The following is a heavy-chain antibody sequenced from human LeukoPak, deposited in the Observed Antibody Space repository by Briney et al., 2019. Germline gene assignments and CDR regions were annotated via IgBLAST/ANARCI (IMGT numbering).Heavy chain of an antibody. CDR2: ISSLSSES. Sequence: PGGSLRLSCAGSGFTFSDYYMNWVRQAPGKGLEWVSYISSLSSESNYADSVKGRFTISRDNAKNSLYLQMNSLRAEDTAVYYCAAAAGYRFDIWGQGTMVTVSS. CDR3: AAAAGYRFDI. D-gene: IGHD6-13*01. V-gene: IGHV3-11*03. J-gene: IGHJ3*02. CDR1: GFTFSDYY.